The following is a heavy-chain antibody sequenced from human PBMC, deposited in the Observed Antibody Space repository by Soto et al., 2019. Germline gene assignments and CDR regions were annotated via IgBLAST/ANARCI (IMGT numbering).Heavy chain of an antibody. Sequence: SETLSLTCTVSGDSIGGVGYWSWIRQFPGRGLEWIGCISSSGSTYYNPALNNRISLSLDTSQNQFSLKLLSVTAADAAIYYCARSGVTGIVIPSHWFDPWGQGTLVTVSS. J-gene: IGHJ5*02. V-gene: IGHV4-31*03. CDR2: ISSSGST. D-gene: IGHD2-21*02. CDR1: GDSIGGVGY. CDR3: ARSGVTGIVIPSHWFDP.